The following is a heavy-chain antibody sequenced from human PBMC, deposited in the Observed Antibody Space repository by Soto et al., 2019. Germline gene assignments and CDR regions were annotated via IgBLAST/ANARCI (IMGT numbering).Heavy chain of an antibody. J-gene: IGHJ1*01. D-gene: IGHD2-15*01. CDR1: GYSISGGYY. V-gene: IGHV4-38-2*02. CDR2: IYHSGST. CDR3: AREIGGYCSGGSCYTEYFQH. Sequence: SSETLSLTCAVSGYSISGGYYWGWIRQPPGKGLEWIGSIYHSGSTYYNPSLKSRVTISVDTSKNQFSLKLSSVTAADTAVYYCAREIGGYCSGGSCYTEYFQHWGQGTLVTVSS.